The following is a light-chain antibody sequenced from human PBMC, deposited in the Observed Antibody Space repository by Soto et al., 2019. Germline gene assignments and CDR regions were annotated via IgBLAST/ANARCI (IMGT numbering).Light chain of an antibody. CDR1: QNLSRN. V-gene: IGKV3-15*01. CDR2: GAS. Sequence: EMVMTQSPATLSVSPGERATLSCRASQNLSRNLAWYQQQPGQAPRPLIYGASTRATGIPARFSGSGSGTDFTLTISSLQSEGFADYYCPQYAHWPHTFGQGTKLEIK. CDR3: PQYAHWPHT. J-gene: IGKJ2*01.